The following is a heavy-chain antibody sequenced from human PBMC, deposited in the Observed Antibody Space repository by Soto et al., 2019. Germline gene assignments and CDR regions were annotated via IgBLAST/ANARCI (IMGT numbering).Heavy chain of an antibody. CDR2: ISYDGSNK. Sequence: GGFLRLSCAASGVTFSSYAMHWVRQAPGKGLEWVAVISYDGSNKYYADSVKGRFTISRDNSKNTLYLQMNSLRAEDTAVYYCARAHEGNYFDYWGQGTLVTSPQ. V-gene: IGHV3-30-3*01. CDR1: GVTFSSYA. D-gene: IGHD3-10*01. J-gene: IGHJ4*02. CDR3: ARAHEGNYFDY.